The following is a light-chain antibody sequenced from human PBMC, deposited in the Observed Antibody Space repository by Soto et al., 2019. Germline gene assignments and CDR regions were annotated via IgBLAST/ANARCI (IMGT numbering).Light chain of an antibody. CDR3: QSYDSSLSGSV. J-gene: IGLJ1*01. CDR1: SSDVGDYNY. CDR2: EVS. Sequence: QSVLTQPASVSGSPGQSITISCTGTSSDVGDYNYVSWYQQHPGKAPKLMIYEVSDRPSGVSSRFSGSKSGKTASLTISGLQAEDEADYYCQSYDSSLSGSVFGTGTKLTVL. V-gene: IGLV2-14*01.